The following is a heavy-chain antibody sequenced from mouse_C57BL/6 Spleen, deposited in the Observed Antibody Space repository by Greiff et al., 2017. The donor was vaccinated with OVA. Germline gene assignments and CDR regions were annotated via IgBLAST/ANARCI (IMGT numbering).Heavy chain of an antibody. CDR2: ICNKANGYTT. J-gene: IGHJ2*01. V-gene: IGHV7-3*01. D-gene: IGHD1-1*02. CDR3: ARGENYVTPFDY. Sequence: DVQLVESGGGLVQPGGSLSLSCAASGFTFTDYYMSWVRQPPGKALEWLGFICNKANGYTTEYNVSVKGRFTISRDNSQSILYLRMIALRAEDGATYYCARGENYVTPFDYWGQGTTLTVSS. CDR1: GFTFTDYY.